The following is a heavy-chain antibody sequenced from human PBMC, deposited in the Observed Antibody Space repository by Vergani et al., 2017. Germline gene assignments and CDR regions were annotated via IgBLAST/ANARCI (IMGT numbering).Heavy chain of an antibody. D-gene: IGHD6-13*01. V-gene: IGHV3-7*01. CDR1: GFTFSSYW. CDR3: ARDGVAAAGTHPLRYYYYYGMDV. J-gene: IGHJ6*02. CDR2: IKQDGSEK. Sequence: EVQLVESGGGLVQPGGSLRLSCAASGFTFSSYWMSWVRQAPGKGLEWVANIKQDGSEKYYVDSVKGRFTISRDNAKNLLYLQMNSLRAEDTAVYYCARDGVAAAGTHPLRYYYYYGMDVWGQGTTVTVSS.